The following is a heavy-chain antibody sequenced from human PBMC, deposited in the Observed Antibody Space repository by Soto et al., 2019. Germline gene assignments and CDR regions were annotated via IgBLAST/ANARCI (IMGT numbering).Heavy chain of an antibody. CDR2: IKQDGSEK. CDR3: ARDGKYSSSWYYYYYYGMDV. J-gene: IGHJ6*02. Sequence: EVQLVESGGGLVQPGGSLRLSCAASGFTFSSYWMSWVRQAPGKGLEWVANIKQDGSEKYYVDSVKGRFTISRDNAKNSLYLQMNSLRAEDTAVYYCARDGKYSSSWYYYYYYGMDVWGQGTTVTVSS. V-gene: IGHV3-7*01. D-gene: IGHD6-13*01. CDR1: GFTFSSYW.